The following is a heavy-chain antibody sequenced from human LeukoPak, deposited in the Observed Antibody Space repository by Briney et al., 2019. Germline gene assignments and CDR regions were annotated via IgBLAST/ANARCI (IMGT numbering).Heavy chain of an antibody. CDR3: GRPVAAFRRLDAFDI. Sequence: GGSLRLSCSATGLSVSSNFMSWVRQAPGKGLEWVSVIYGGGSTYYADSVKGRFTIPRDNAKNSLYLQVNSLRAEDTAVYYCGRPVAAFRRLDAFDIWGQGTMVTVSS. CDR2: IYGGGST. J-gene: IGHJ3*02. CDR1: GLSVSSNF. D-gene: IGHD6-13*01. V-gene: IGHV3-53*01.